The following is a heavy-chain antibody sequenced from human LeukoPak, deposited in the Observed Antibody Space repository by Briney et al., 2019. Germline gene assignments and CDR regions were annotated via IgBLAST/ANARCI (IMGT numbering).Heavy chain of an antibody. Sequence: GGSLRLSCAASGFTSSTYAMSWVRQAPGKGLEWVSVISGGGGTTYYADSVKGRFTISRDSSKNTLYLQMNILKAEDTAVYYCARDSPSGLVGAAVFDIWGQGTMVTVSS. J-gene: IGHJ3*02. CDR1: GFTSSTYA. V-gene: IGHV3-23*01. CDR3: ARDSPSGLVGAAVFDI. CDR2: ISGGGGTT. D-gene: IGHD1-26*01.